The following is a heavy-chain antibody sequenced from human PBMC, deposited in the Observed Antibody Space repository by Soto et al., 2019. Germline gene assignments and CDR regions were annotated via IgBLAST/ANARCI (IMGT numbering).Heavy chain of an antibody. CDR2: IHYSGST. Sequence: QVQLQESGPGLVMPSQTLSLTCTVSGTSISRNGAYWSWIRQYPGKGLEWIGYIHYSGSTYYNPSLKSRVTISIDTSKNQFSLKLSSVSAADTAVYYCARDSSSSRWFIWGQGTLVTVSS. CDR1: GTSISRNGAY. D-gene: IGHD3-22*01. V-gene: IGHV4-31*03. J-gene: IGHJ4*02. CDR3: ARDSSSSRWFI.